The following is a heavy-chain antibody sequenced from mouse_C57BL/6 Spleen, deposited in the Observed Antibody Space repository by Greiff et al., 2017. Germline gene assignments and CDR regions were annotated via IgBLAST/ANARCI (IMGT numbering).Heavy chain of an antibody. V-gene: IGHV1-64*01. CDR3: ARSYGSSSYAVDY. Sequence: QVQLQQPGAELVKPGASVKLSCKASGYTFTSYWMQWVKQRPGQGLEWIGMIHPNSGSTNYNEKFKSKATLTVDKSSSTAYMQLSSLTSEDSAVYYCARSYGSSSYAVDYWGKGTSVTVSS. J-gene: IGHJ4*01. D-gene: IGHD1-1*01. CDR2: IHPNSGST. CDR1: GYTFTSYW.